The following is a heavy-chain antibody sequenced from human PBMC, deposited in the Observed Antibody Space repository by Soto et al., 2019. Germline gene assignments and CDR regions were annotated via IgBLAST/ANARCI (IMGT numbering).Heavy chain of an antibody. CDR1: GFTFSSYG. D-gene: IGHD5-18*01. J-gene: IGHJ4*02. Sequence: QVQLVESGGGVVQPGRSLRLSCAASGFTFSSYGMHWVRQAPGKGLEWVAVISYDGSNKYYADSVKGRFTISRDNSKNTLYLQMNSLRAEDTAVYYCAKDRGDSYGYTDYCGQGTLVTVSS. CDR2: ISYDGSNK. CDR3: AKDRGDSYGYTDY. V-gene: IGHV3-30*18.